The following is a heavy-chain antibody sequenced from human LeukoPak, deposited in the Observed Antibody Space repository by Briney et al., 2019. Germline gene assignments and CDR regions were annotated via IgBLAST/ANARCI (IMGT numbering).Heavy chain of an antibody. CDR3: ARQLYGSDY. V-gene: IGHV4-34*01. D-gene: IGHD4-17*01. Sequence: PSETLSLTCDVSGVSFSTYYWSWIRQSPDTGLEWIGEVNHSGYTNYNPSLKGRVTISVDTSKNQFSLKLSSVTAADTAVYYCARQLYGSDYWGQGTLVTVSS. CDR2: VNHSGYT. J-gene: IGHJ4*02. CDR1: GVSFSTYY.